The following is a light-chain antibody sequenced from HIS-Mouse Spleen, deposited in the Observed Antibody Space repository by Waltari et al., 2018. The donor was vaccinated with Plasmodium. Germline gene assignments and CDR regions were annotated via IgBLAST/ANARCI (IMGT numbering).Light chain of an antibody. CDR3: CSYAGSSTFV. Sequence: QSALTQPASVSGSPGQSIPISCTGPRSDVGSYNLVSWYQQHPGKAPKLMIYEGSKRPSGVSNRFSGSKSGNTASLTISGLQAEDEADYYCCSYAGSSTFVFGGGTKLTVL. CDR1: RSDVGSYNL. V-gene: IGLV2-23*03. J-gene: IGLJ3*02. CDR2: EGS.